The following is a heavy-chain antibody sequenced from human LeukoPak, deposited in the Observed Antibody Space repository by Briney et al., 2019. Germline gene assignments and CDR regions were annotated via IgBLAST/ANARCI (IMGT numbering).Heavy chain of an antibody. J-gene: IGHJ6*02. CDR1: GGSISSDY. V-gene: IGHV4-59*01. CDR2: MYYTGST. Sequence: SETLSLTCSVAGGSISSDYWAWIRQPPGKGLEWIGYMYYTGSTNYNPSLKSRVTISLATSKNQFSLKLSSVTAADTAVYYCARVSVVYGMDVWGRGTTVTVSS. CDR3: ARVSVVYGMDV.